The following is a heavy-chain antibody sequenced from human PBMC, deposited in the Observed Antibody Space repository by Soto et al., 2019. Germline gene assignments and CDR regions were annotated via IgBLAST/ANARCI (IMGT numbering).Heavy chain of an antibody. D-gene: IGHD2-15*01. CDR2: ISGSGGST. J-gene: IGHJ4*02. V-gene: IGHV3-23*01. CDR1: GFTFSSYA. Sequence: PGGSLRLSCAASGFTFSSYAMSLVRQAPGKGLEWVSAISGSGGSTYYADSVKGRFTISRDNSKNTLYLQMNSLRAEDTAVYYCANRDIVVVVAATTDYWGQGTLVTVSS. CDR3: ANRDIVVVVAATTDY.